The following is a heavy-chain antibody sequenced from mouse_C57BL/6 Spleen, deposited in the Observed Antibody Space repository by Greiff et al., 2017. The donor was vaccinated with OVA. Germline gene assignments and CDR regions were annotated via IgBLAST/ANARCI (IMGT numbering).Heavy chain of an antibody. D-gene: IGHD4-1*01. CDR1: GYTFTSYW. CDR2: IDPSDSYT. CDR3: ARKGLTGSFAY. J-gene: IGHJ3*01. V-gene: IGHV1-50*01. Sequence: QVQLQQSGAELVKPGASVKLSCKASGYTFTSYWMQWVKQRPGQGLEWIGEIDPSDSYTNYNQKFKGKATLTVDTSSSTAYMQLSSLTSEDSAVYYCARKGLTGSFAYWGQGTLVTVSA.